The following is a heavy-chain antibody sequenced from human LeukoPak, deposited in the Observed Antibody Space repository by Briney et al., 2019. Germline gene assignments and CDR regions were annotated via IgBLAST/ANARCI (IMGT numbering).Heavy chain of an antibody. CDR2: ISGSGGST. D-gene: IGHD3-10*01. Sequence: GGSLRLSCAASGFTFSSYAMSWVRQAPGKGLEWVSAISGSGGSTYYADSVKSRFSISRDNAKNTLYLQMNSLRAEDTAVYYCARKTMVRGVSWGQGALVTVAT. CDR1: GFTFSSYA. J-gene: IGHJ4*02. CDR3: ARKTMVRGVS. V-gene: IGHV3-23*01.